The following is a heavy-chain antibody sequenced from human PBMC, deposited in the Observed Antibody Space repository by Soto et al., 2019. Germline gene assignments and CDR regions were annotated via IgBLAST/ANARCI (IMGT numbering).Heavy chain of an antibody. D-gene: IGHD3-10*01. CDR2: ISGSGGST. V-gene: IGHV3-23*01. CDR1: GFTFSSYA. J-gene: IGHJ4*02. CDR3: AKEQTRTLLWFGGKTH. Sequence: GGSLRLSCAASGFTFSSYAMSWVRQAPGKGLEWVSAISGSGGSTYYADSVKGRFTISRDNSKNTLYLQMNSLRAEDTAVYYCAKEQTRTLLWFGGKTHWGQGTLVTVS.